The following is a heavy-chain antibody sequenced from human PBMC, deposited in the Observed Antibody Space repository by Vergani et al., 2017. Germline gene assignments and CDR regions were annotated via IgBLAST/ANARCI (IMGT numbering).Heavy chain of an antibody. CDR3: ARVGCSSTSCYGGWFDP. CDR2: IYHSGST. V-gene: IGHV4-30-2*01. D-gene: IGHD2-2*01. CDR1: GGSFSSGGYS. J-gene: IGHJ5*02. Sequence: QVQLEESGPGLVKPSETLSLTCTVSGGSFSSGGYSWSWIRQPPGKGLEWIGYIYHSGSTYYNPSLKSRVTISVDRSKNQFSLKLSSVTAADTAVYYCARVGCSSTSCYGGWFDPWGQGTLVTVSS.